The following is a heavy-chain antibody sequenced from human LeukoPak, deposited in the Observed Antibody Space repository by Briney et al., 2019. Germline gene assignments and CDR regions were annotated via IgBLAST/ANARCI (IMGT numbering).Heavy chain of an antibody. CDR2: IKQDGSEK. D-gene: IGHD3-16*01. V-gene: IGHV3-7*04. CDR3: ARILLGGQTNVDT. J-gene: IGHJ3*02. Sequence: GGSLRLSCAASGFTFTSHWMSWVRQAPGKGLEWVANIKQDGSEKYYVDSVKGRFTISRDNAKKSLYLQMNSLRAEDTAVYYCARILLGGQTNVDTWGQGTMVTVSS. CDR1: GFTFTSHW.